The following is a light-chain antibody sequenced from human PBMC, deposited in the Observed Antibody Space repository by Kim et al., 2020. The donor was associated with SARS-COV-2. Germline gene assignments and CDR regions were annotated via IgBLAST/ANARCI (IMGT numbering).Light chain of an antibody. J-gene: IGLJ3*02. CDR1: SGNIASSY. V-gene: IGLV6-57*01. CDR2: EDN. CDR3: QSYDDFNRV. Sequence: GKTVTISCTRSSGNIASSYVQWYQQRPGSSPTTLIYEDNQRTPGVPERFSGSVDSSYNSASLTISGLKTEDEADYYCQSYDDFNRVFGGGTKLTVL.